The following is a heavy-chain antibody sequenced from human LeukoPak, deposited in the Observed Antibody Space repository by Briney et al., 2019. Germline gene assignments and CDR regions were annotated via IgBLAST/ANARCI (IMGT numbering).Heavy chain of an antibody. CDR2: INHSGST. CDR3: ARGAWSRIAAATYYFDY. D-gene: IGHD6-13*01. V-gene: IGHV4-34*01. J-gene: IGHJ4*02. CDR1: GGSFSGYY. Sequence: PSETLSLTCAVYGGSFSGYYWSWIRQPPGKGLEWIGEINHSGSTNYNPSLKSRVTISVDTSKNQFSLKLSSVTAADTAVYYCARGAWSRIAAATYYFDYWGQGTLVTVSS.